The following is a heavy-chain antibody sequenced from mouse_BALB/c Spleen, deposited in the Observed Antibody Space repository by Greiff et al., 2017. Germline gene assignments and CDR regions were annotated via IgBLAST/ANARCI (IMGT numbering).Heavy chain of an antibody. D-gene: IGHD1-1*01. CDR1: GYSLSSYS. V-gene: IGHV2-6-4*01. CDR3: AGNYYGSSPRWYFDV. CDR2: IWVGGST. Sequence: VQLKESGPGLVAPSHSLSISCTASGYSLSSYSVHWVRQTPGKGLEWLGMIWVGGSTAYYSAHNSRMGNSNDNSKCQVSLKMNSLQTDDTAMYYCAGNYYGSSPRWYFDVWGAGTTVTVSA. J-gene: IGHJ1*01.